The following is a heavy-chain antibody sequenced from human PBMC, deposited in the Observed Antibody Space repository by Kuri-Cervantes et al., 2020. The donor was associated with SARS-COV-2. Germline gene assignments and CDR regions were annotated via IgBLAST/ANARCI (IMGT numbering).Heavy chain of an antibody. V-gene: IGHV3-21*01. D-gene: IGHD3-3*01. CDR1: GFTFSNAW. CDR3: ARDQGLRFLEWDGIDY. Sequence: GESLKISCAASGFTFSNAWMSWVRQAPGKGLEWVSSISSSSSYIYYADSVKGRFTISRDNAKNSLYLQMNSLRAEDTAVYYCARDQGLRFLEWDGIDYWGQGTLVTVSS. CDR2: ISSSSSYI. J-gene: IGHJ4*02.